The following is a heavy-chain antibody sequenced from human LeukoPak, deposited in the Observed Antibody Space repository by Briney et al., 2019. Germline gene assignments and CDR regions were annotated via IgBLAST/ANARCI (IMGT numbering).Heavy chain of an antibody. J-gene: IGHJ4*02. D-gene: IGHD3-22*01. V-gene: IGHV3-30*02. CDR1: GFSFSNYG. CDR3: AKYYRESSGASPLDY. Sequence: PWGSLRLSCVAYGFSFSNYGMHWVRQAPGKGLEWVAFIRYDGSNKYYADSVKGRFTISRDNSKNTLYLQMNSLRVEDTAVYYCAKYYRESSGASPLDYWGQGTRVTVSS. CDR2: IRYDGSNK.